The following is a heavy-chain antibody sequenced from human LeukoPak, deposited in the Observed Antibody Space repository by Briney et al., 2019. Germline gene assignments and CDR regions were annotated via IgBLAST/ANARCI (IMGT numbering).Heavy chain of an antibody. CDR3: ARAGDYYDSSGYYQDPGWFDP. CDR1: GFTVSSNY. CDR2: IYSGGST. Sequence: GGSLRLSCAASGFTVSSNYMSWVRQAPGKGLEWVSVIYSGGSTYYADSVKGRYTISRDNSKNTLYLQMNSLRAEDTAVYYCARAGDYYDSSGYYQDPGWFDPWGQGTLVTVSS. V-gene: IGHV3-53*01. J-gene: IGHJ5*02. D-gene: IGHD3-22*01.